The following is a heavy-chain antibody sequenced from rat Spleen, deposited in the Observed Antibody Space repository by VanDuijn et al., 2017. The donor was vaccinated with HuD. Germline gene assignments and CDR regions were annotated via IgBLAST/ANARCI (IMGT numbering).Heavy chain of an antibody. CDR1: GFNFNDHW. CDR3: AVSGYGY. CDR2: SNPDGGST. J-gene: IGHJ2*01. V-gene: IGHV5-58*01. Sequence: EVKLVESGGGLVQPGRSLKLSCAASGFNFNDHWMYWVRQAPGKGLEWISSSNPDGGSTSYPDSVKGRFTISRDNAENTVYLQMNSRRSEDTATYYCAVSGYGYWGQGVMVTVSS. D-gene: IGHD4-3*01.